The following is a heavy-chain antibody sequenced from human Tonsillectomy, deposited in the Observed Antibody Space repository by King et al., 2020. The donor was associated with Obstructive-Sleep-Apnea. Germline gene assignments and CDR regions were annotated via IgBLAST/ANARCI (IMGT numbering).Heavy chain of an antibody. CDR1: GGSISSNDYY. CDR3: ARDSGIGVVIEAENYAGMDV. D-gene: IGHD3-10*01. CDR2: MYYSGSA. J-gene: IGHJ6*01. V-gene: IGHV4-39*07. Sequence: QLQESGPGLVKPSETLSLICTVSGGSISSNDYYWGWIRQPPGKGLEWIGSMYYSGSAFYNPSLQSRVTISVGTSKNQFSLKLTSVTAADTAVYFCARDSGIGVVIEAENYAGMDVRGQGTTVIVSS.